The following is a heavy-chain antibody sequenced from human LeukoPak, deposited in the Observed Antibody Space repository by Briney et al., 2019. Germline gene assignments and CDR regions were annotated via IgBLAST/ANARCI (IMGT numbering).Heavy chain of an antibody. V-gene: IGHV1-69*13. CDR1: GGTFSSYA. CDR2: IIPIFGTA. D-gene: IGHD4-17*01. J-gene: IGHJ4*02. Sequence: GASVKVSCKASGGTFSSYAISWVRQAPGQGLEWMGRIIPIFGTANYAQKFQGRVTIAADESTSTAYMELSSLRSEDTAVYYCARHDYGAYFDYWGQGTLVTVSS. CDR3: ARHDYGAYFDY.